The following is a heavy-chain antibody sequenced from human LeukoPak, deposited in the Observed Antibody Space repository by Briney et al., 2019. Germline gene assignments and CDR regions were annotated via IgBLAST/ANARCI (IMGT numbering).Heavy chain of an antibody. V-gene: IGHV4-59*13. Sequence: SETLSLTCTVSGGSISTYYWSWIRRPPGKRQEWIGYIYYSGTTNYNPSLKGRVTISVDTSKNQFSLRLSSVTAADTAVYHCASFPGTSRFEYWGQGTLVTVSS. D-gene: IGHD1-26*01. CDR2: IYYSGTT. CDR3: ASFPGTSRFEY. J-gene: IGHJ4*02. CDR1: GGSISTYY.